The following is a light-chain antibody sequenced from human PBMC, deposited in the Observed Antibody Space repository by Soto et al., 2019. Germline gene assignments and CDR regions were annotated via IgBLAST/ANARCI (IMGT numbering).Light chain of an antibody. V-gene: IGKV3-20*01. CDR2: GVS. CDR3: QPYVPSFLNT. CDR1: QTLPTSY. J-gene: IGKJ2*01. Sequence: EIVLTQSPGTLSLSPGERATLSCSASQTLPTSYLAWYQLRHGQAPRLLIYGVSNRVTRIPDRFSGTGSGTDFTLIIIRLEPEDFAVYYCQPYVPSFLNTCGQGPRLEI.